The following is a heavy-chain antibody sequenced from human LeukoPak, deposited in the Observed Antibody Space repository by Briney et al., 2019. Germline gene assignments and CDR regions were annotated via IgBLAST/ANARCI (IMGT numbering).Heavy chain of an antibody. CDR2: ISSSGSTI. V-gene: IGHV3-11*01. CDR1: GFTFSDYY. Sequence: GGSLRLSCAASGFTFSDYYMSWIRQAPGKGLEWVSYISSSGSTIYYADSVKGRFTISRDNAKNSLYLQMNSLRAEDTAVYYCAKDLGYSSSWYDPWGQGTLVTVSS. J-gene: IGHJ5*02. D-gene: IGHD6-13*01. CDR3: AKDLGYSSSWYDP.